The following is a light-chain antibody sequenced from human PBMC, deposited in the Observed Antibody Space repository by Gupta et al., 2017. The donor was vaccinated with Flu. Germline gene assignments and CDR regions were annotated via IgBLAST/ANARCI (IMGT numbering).Light chain of an antibody. CDR2: RNS. J-gene: IGLJ2*01. CDR3: ATWDDSLGAQVI. V-gene: IGLV1-47*01. Sequence: VTISGSGSSSNVGTNYVYWYQQLPGTAPKVLIRRNSERPSGVPDRISGSKSGTSASLVISGLRSEDEADYYCATWDDSLGAQVIFGGGTKLTVL. CDR1: SSNVGTNY.